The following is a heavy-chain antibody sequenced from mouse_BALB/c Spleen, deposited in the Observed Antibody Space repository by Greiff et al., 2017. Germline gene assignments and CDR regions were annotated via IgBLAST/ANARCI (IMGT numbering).Heavy chain of an antibody. CDR3: ARRSSYAWFAY. CDR2: IRNKANGYTT. V-gene: IGHV7-3*02. Sequence: EVQGVESGGGLVQPGGSLRLSCATSGFTFTDYYMSWVRQPPGKALEWLGFIRNKANGYTTEYSASVKGRFTISRDNSQSILYLPMNTLRAEDSATYYCARRSSYAWFAYWGQGTLVTVSA. CDR1: GFTFTDYY. J-gene: IGHJ3*01. D-gene: IGHD1-1*01.